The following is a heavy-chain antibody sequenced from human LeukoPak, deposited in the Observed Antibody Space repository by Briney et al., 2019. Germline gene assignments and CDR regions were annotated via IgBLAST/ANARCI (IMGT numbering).Heavy chain of an antibody. Sequence: PGGSLRLSCAASGFTFSSYAMSWVRQAPGKGLEWVSAISGSGGSTYYADSVKGRFTISRDNSKNTLYLQMNSLRAEDTAVYYCAKGFGGSYSYVVAAYYFDYWGQGTLVTVSS. CDR2: ISGSGGST. V-gene: IGHV3-23*01. CDR1: GFTFSSYA. D-gene: IGHD1-26*01. CDR3: AKGFGGSYSYVVAAYYFDY. J-gene: IGHJ4*02.